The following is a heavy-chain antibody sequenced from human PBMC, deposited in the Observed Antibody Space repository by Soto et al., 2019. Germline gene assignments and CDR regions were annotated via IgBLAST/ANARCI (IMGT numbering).Heavy chain of an antibody. V-gene: IGHV3-53*01. CDR1: GFSVTTYR. CDR3: TKGTSTPSLPAY. J-gene: IGHJ1*01. Sequence: GGSLRLSCAASGFSVTTYRMSWVRQAPGKGLEWVSVIYGGGSTVYAASVKGRFTVSRDDSKNIVYVEMNSLTAEDTAVYYCTKGTSTPSLPAYWGQGTPVPVSS. CDR2: IYGGGST.